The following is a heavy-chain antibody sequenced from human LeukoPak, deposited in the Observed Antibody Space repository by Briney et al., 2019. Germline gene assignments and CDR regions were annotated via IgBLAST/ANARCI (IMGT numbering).Heavy chain of an antibody. Sequence: PEGSLRLSCAASEFTFTNYGMHWVRQAPGKGLEWVAVISNDGTDKYYADSVKGRFTISRDNSENTLYLQLNSLRPEDTAVYYCARVRVILTTMASFSYSGLGTLVTVSS. V-gene: IGHV3-30-3*01. D-gene: IGHD3-9*01. CDR2: ISNDGTDK. J-gene: IGHJ4*02. CDR3: ARVRVILTTMASFSY. CDR1: EFTFTNYG.